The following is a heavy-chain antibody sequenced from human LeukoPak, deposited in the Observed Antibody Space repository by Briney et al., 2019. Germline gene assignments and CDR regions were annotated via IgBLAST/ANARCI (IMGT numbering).Heavy chain of an antibody. CDR2: INTNTGNP. D-gene: IGHD3-9*01. CDR3: ARGDYDILVY. V-gene: IGHV7-4-1*02. Sequence: ASVKVPCKAPGYTLTNYAMNWVRQAPGQGLEWMGWINTNTGNPTYAQGFTGRFVFSLDTSVSTAYLHISSLMAEDTAVYYCARGDYDILVYWGQGTLVTVSS. CDR1: GYTLTNYA. J-gene: IGHJ4*02.